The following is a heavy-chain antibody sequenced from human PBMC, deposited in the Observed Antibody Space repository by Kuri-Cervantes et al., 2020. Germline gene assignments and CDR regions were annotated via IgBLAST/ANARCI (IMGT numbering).Heavy chain of an antibody. J-gene: IGHJ4*02. CDR2: IYWDDDK. Sequence: SGPTLVKPTQTLTLTCTFSGFSLSTSGVGVGWIRQPPGKALEWLALIYWDDDKRYGPSLKSRLTITKDTSKNQVVLTMTNMDPVDTATYYCAHSGCYGSGSYYTPFDYWGQGTLVTVSS. CDR1: GFSLSTSGVG. CDR3: AHSGCYGSGSYYTPFDY. D-gene: IGHD3-10*01. V-gene: IGHV2-5*05.